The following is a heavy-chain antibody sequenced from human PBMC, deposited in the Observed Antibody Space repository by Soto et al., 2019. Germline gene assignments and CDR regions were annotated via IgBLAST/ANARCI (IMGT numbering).Heavy chain of an antibody. D-gene: IGHD6-6*01. CDR3: GREKEDEGRSSLRVYYGVDV. J-gene: IGHJ6*02. CDR2: INSRADYT. Sequence: EVQLVESGGGPVKSGQSLRLSCVASGFTLSNYRMTWVRQGPGKGLEWVSSINSRADYTHYTESVKGRFTISRDNAKNSVYLHMNSLRAEDAAVYYCGREKEDEGRSSLRVYYGVDVWGQGTTVIVSS. V-gene: IGHV3-21*06. CDR1: GFTLSNYR.